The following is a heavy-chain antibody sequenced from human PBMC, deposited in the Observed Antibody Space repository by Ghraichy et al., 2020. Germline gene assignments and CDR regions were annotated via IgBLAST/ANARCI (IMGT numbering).Heavy chain of an antibody. Sequence: SVKVSCKASGGTFSSYAISWVRQAPGQGLEWMGGIIPIFGTANYAQKFQGRVTITADESTSTAYMELSSLRSEDTAVYYCASSTVTPPRDYYYYYYMDVWGKGTTVTVSS. J-gene: IGHJ6*03. V-gene: IGHV1-69*13. CDR3: ASSTVTPPRDYYYYYYMDV. CDR2: IIPIFGTA. D-gene: IGHD4-17*01. CDR1: GGTFSSYA.